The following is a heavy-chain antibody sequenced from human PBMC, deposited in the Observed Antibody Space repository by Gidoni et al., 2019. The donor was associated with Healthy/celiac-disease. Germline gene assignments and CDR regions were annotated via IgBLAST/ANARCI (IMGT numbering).Heavy chain of an antibody. D-gene: IGHD3-9*01. CDR3: ARGDVYDILTSGAFDI. CDR2: ISGSSSTI. V-gene: IGHV3-48*01. J-gene: IGHJ3*02. Sequence: GQLVEFGGGLVQPGGSLRLSCAASGLTFSSYSMRFVRHASGKGLEWVTYISGSSSTIYYANSMKGGFSISRDNAKNSLYLQMNSRRGEEAAVYNFARGDVYDILTSGAFDIWGQGTMVTVSS. CDR1: GLTFSSYS.